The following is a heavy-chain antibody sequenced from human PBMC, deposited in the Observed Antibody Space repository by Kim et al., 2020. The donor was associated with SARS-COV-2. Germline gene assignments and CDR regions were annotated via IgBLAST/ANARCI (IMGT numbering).Heavy chain of an antibody. J-gene: IGHJ6*02. Sequence: SETLSLTCAVSGGSISSSNWWSWVRQPPGKGLEWIGEIYHSGSTNYNPSLKSRVTISVDKSKNQFSLKLSSVTAADTAVYYCARVVVGYQLLWPSGYGMDGWGQGTTVTVSS. CDR1: GGSISSSNW. CDR2: IYHSGST. D-gene: IGHD2-2*01. CDR3: ARVVVGYQLLWPSGYGMDG. V-gene: IGHV4-4*02.